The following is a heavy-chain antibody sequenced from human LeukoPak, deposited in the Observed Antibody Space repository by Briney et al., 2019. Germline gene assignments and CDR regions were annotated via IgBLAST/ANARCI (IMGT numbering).Heavy chain of an antibody. J-gene: IGHJ4*02. D-gene: IGHD2-21*01. CDR2: IYYSGST. V-gene: IGHV4-59*01. Sequence: SETLSLTCTVAGGSISSYYWGWIRQPPGKGLEWIGYIYYSGSTNYNPSLKSRATISVDTSKNQFSLKLSSVTAADTAVYYCARGSVAVMLGYWGQGTVVTVSS. CDR3: ARGSVAVMLGY. CDR1: GGSISSYY.